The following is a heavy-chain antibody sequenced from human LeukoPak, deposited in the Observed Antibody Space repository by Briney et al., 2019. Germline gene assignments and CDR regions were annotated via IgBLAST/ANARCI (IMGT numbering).Heavy chain of an antibody. D-gene: IGHD3-10*01. CDR3: ARHRITMVRGVSRVWFDP. CDR2: IYHSGST. J-gene: IGHJ5*02. Sequence: SETLSLTCTVSGYSNSSGYYWGWIRQPPGKGLEWIGSIYHSGSTYYNPSLKSRVTISVDTSKNQFSLKLSSVTAADTAVYYCARHRITMVRGVSRVWFDPWAREPWSPSPQ. V-gene: IGHV4-38-2*02. CDR1: GYSNSSGYY.